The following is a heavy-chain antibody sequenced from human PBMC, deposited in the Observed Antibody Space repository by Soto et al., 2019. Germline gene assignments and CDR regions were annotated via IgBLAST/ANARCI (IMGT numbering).Heavy chain of an antibody. Sequence: PGESLKISCKGSGYSFTSYWIGWVRQMPGKGLEWMGIIYPGDSDTRYSPSFQGQVTISADKSISTAYLQWSSLKASDTAMYYCARHGRGGRGYYRFHSYGMDGWGQGTTVTVSS. D-gene: IGHD3-3*01. V-gene: IGHV5-51*01. J-gene: IGHJ6*02. CDR2: IYPGDSDT. CDR1: GYSFTSYW. CDR3: ARHGRGGRGYYRFHSYGMDG.